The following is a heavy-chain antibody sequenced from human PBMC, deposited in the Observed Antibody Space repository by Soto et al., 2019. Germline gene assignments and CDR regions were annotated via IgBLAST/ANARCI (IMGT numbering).Heavy chain of an antibody. CDR2: IIPIFGTA. Sequence: SVKVSCKASGGTFSSYAISWVRQAPGQGLEWMGGIIPIFGTANYAQKFQGRVTITADKSTSTAYMELSSLRSEDTAVYYCASTMMNNYDFWSGYYNWFDPWGQGTLVTVSS. J-gene: IGHJ5*02. CDR1: GGTFSSYA. CDR3: ASTMMNNYDFWSGYYNWFDP. D-gene: IGHD3-3*01. V-gene: IGHV1-69*06.